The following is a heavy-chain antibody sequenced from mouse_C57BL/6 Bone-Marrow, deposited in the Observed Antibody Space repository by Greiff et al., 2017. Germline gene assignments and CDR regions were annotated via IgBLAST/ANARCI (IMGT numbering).Heavy chain of an antibody. CDR2: INPNNGGT. CDR1: GYTFTDYY. D-gene: IGHD3-2*02. J-gene: IGHJ3*01. V-gene: IGHV1-26*01. Sequence: EVQLQQSGPELVKPGASVKISCKASGYTFTDYYMNWVKQSHGKSLEWIGDINPNNGGTSYNQKFKGKATVTVDKSSSTAYMELRSRTSEDSAVYDCASEQLRLHAIAYWGQGTLVTVSA. CDR3: ASEQLRLHAIAY.